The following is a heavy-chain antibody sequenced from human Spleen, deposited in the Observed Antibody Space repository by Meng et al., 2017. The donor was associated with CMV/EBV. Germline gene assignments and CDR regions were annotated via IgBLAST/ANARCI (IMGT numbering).Heavy chain of an antibody. D-gene: IGHD1-7*01. CDR2: IKSKTDGGTT. CDR3: AKGELPLPFDP. J-gene: IGHJ5*02. CDR1: GFTFSNAW. Sequence: AASGFTFSNAWMSWVRQAPGKGLEWVGRIKSKTDGGTTDYAAPVKGRFTISRDNSKNTLYLQMNSLRAEDTAVYYCAKGELPLPFDPWGQGTLVTVSS. V-gene: IGHV3-15*01.